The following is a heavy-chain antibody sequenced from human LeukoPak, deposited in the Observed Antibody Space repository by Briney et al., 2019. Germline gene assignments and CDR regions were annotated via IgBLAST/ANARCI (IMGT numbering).Heavy chain of an antibody. J-gene: IGHJ4*02. CDR3: ARVDPDSSSTLEVFDY. Sequence: SETLSLTCAVYGGSFSGYYWTWIRQPPGKGLEWIGEINHSGSTNYNPSLKSRVTISVDTSKNQFSLKLSSVTAADTAVYYCARVDPDSSSTLEVFDYWGQGTLVTVSS. V-gene: IGHV4-34*01. CDR2: INHSGST. CDR1: GGSFSGYY. D-gene: IGHD6-6*01.